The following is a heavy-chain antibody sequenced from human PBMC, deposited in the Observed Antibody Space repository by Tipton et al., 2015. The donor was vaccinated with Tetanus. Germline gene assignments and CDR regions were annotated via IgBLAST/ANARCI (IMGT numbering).Heavy chain of an antibody. D-gene: IGHD3-16*01. Sequence: SLRLSCAASGFTFSNYAMIWVRQAPGKGLEWVSAISASGRNTYYADSVKGRFTISRDNAKNTLYLQMSNLRAEDTAVYYCARDQGGGRVARLNWFGPWGQGTLVTVSS. CDR1: GFTFSNYA. CDR3: ARDQGGGRVARLNWFGP. V-gene: IGHV3-23*01. J-gene: IGHJ5*02. CDR2: ISASGRNT.